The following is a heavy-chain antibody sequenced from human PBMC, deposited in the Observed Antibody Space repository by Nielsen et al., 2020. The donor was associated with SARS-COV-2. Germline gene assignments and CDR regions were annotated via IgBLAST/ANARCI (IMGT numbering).Heavy chain of an antibody. D-gene: IGHD4-17*01. Sequence: GASLKISCAASGFTFSDYYMSWIRQAPGKGLEWVSYISSSSSYTNYADSVKGRFTISRDNAKNSLYLQMNSLRAEDTAVYYCARDDGDSYYYYYGMDVWGQGTTVTVSS. V-gene: IGHV3-11*05. CDR1: GFTFSDYY. CDR2: ISSSSSYT. J-gene: IGHJ6*02. CDR3: ARDDGDSYYYYYGMDV.